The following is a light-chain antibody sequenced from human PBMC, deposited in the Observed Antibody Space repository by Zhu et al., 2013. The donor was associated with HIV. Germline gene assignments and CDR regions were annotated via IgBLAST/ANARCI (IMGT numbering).Light chain of an antibody. Sequence: QSALTQPRSVSGSPGQSVTISCTGTSSDVGGYNYVSWYQHHPGKAPKLMIYDVSKRPSGVPDRFSGSKSANTASLTISGLQAEDEADYYCLSHADNSCVFGTGTKVTVL. CDR2: DVS. J-gene: IGLJ1*01. CDR3: LSHADNSCV. CDR1: SSDVGGYNY. V-gene: IGLV2-11*01.